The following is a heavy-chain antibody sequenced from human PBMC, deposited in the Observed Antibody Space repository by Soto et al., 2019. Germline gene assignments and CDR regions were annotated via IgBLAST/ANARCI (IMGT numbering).Heavy chain of an antibody. CDR3: ARSTPTIVLVPAAKYYYYGMDV. D-gene: IGHD2-2*01. V-gene: IGHV3-21*01. CDR2: ISSSSSYI. Sequence: NPGGSLRLSCAASGFTFSSYSMNWVRQAPGKGLEWVSSISSSSSYIYYADSVKGRFTISRDNAKNSLYLQMNSLRAEDTAVYYCARSTPTIVLVPAAKYYYYGMDVWGQGTTVTFSS. CDR1: GFTFSSYS. J-gene: IGHJ6*02.